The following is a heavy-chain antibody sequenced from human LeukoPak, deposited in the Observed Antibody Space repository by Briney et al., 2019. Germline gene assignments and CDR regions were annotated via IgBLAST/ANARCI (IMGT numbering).Heavy chain of an antibody. CDR1: GGTFSSYA. CDR2: ISAYNGNT. Sequence: GASVKVSCKASGGTFSSYAISWARQAPGQGLEWMGWISAYNGNTNYAQKLQGRVTMTTDTSTSTAYMELRSLRSDDTAVYYCARWRRHSSSCLDPWGQGTLVTVSS. CDR3: ARWRRHSSSCLDP. J-gene: IGHJ5*02. D-gene: IGHD6-13*01. V-gene: IGHV1-18*01.